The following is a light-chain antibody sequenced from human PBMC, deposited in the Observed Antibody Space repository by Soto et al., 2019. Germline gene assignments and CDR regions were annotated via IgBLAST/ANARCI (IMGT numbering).Light chain of an antibody. CDR3: QTWGTGIHYV. CDR1: SGHSSYA. CDR2: LKSDGSH. J-gene: IGLJ1*01. V-gene: IGLV4-69*01. Sequence: QLVLTQSPSAAASLGASVKLTCTLSSGHSSYAIAWHQQQPEKGPRYLMKLKSDGSHSKGDGIPDRFSGSSSGAERYLTISSLQSEDEADYYCQTWGTGIHYVFGTGTKLTVL.